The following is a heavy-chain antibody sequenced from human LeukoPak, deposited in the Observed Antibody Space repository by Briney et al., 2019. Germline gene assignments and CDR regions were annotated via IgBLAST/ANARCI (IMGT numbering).Heavy chain of an antibody. V-gene: IGHV4-30-4*01. Sequence: PSQTLSLTCTVSGGSISSGDYYWSWIRQPPGKGLEWIGYIYYSGSTYYNPSLKSRVTISVDTSKNQFSLKLSSVTAADTAVYYCARVLRAPNDFWSGYYNNYFDYWGQGTLVTVSS. D-gene: IGHD3-3*01. CDR1: GGSISSGDYY. CDR2: IYYSGST. CDR3: ARVLRAPNDFWSGYYNNYFDY. J-gene: IGHJ4*02.